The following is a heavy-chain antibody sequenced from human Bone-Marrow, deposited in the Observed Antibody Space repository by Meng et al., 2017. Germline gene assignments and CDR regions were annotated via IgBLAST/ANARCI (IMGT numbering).Heavy chain of an antibody. CDR3: ARGQLILRN. V-gene: IGHV4-34*01. Sequence: QVPLQQWGAGRLKLSETLSLTCDVSGASLHGHYWTWIRQPPGKGLEWIGEINHNGSPDYNTPLKSRVTISVETSKNQFSLKLSYVTAADTAVYYCARGQLILRNWGQGTLVTVSS. CDR1: GASLHGHY. D-gene: IGHD2/OR15-2a*01. CDR2: INHNGSP. J-gene: IGHJ4*02.